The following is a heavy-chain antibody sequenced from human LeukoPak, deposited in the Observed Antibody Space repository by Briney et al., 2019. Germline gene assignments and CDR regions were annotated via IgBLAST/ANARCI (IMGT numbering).Heavy chain of an antibody. CDR2: IYYSGST. Sequence: SETLSLTCTVSGGSTSSYYWSWIRQPPGKGLEWIGYIYYSGSTNYNPSLKSRVTISVDTSKNQFSLKLSSVTAADTAVYYCARLGGPYDYVWGSYRYLDYWGQGTLVTVSS. D-gene: IGHD3-16*02. V-gene: IGHV4-59*08. J-gene: IGHJ4*02. CDR3: ARLGGPYDYVWGSYRYLDY. CDR1: GGSTSSYY.